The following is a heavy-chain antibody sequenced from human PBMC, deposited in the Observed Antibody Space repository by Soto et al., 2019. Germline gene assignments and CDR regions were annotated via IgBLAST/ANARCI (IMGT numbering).Heavy chain of an antibody. CDR2: ISYDGSNK. D-gene: IGHD5-12*01. V-gene: IGHV3-30*18. J-gene: IGHJ6*02. Sequence: QVQLVESGGGVVQPGRSLRLSCAASGFTFSSYGMHWVRQAPGKGLEWVAVISYDGSNKYYADSVKGRSTISRDNSKNTLYLQMNSLRAEDTAVYYCAKHREEWLGYYGMDVWGQGTTVTVSS. CDR3: AKHREEWLGYYGMDV. CDR1: GFTFSSYG.